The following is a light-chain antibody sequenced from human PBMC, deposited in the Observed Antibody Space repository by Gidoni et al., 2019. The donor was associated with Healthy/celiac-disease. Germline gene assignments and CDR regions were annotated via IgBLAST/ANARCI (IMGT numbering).Light chain of an antibody. V-gene: IGKV3-20*01. CDR1: QSVRSCY. CDR2: GAS. CDR3: QPYGSNRNT. Sequence: IELTQSPGTLSLSPGERATLSCRASQSVRSCYLAWYQQKPRQAPRLLIYGASSRATGIPDRFSGSGSGTDFTLTISRLGPEDFAVYYCQPYGSNRNTFGHRPRLEIK. J-gene: IGKJ5*01.